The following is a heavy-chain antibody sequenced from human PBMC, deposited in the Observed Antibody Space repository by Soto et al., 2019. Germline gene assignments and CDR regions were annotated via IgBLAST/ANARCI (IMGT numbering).Heavy chain of an antibody. D-gene: IGHD2-2*01. CDR3: ASIVVVPAGHYYYGMDV. CDR2: IIPIFGTA. CDR1: GGTFSSYA. J-gene: IGHJ6*02. Sequence: SMKVSCKASGGTFSSYAISWVRQAPGQGLEWMGGIIPIFGTANYAQKFQGRVTITADESTSTAYMELSSLRSEDTAVYYCASIVVVPAGHYYYGMDVWGQGXTVTVYS. V-gene: IGHV1-69*13.